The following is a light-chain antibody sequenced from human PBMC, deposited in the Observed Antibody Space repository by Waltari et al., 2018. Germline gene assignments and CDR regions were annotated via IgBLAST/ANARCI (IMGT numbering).Light chain of an antibody. CDR3: MQSIQLRT. CDR1: QSLLHSDGKTS. CDR2: EVS. V-gene: IGKV2D-29*01. J-gene: IGKJ1*01. Sequence: DILMSQTPHSLSVTPGQPASISCKSSQSLLHSDGKTSLYWYLQNPGQPPQLLLSEVSNPVSGVTDRFSGSGSGTDFTMKISRVEDDDVGVYYCMQSIQLRTFGQGTKVEIK.